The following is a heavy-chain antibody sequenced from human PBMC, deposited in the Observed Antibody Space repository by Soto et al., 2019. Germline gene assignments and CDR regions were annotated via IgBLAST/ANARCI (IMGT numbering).Heavy chain of an antibody. CDR1: GFTFSSYG. Sequence: GGSLRLSCAASGFTFSSYGMHWVRQAPGKGLEWVAVISYDGSNKYYADSVKGRFTISRDNSKNTLYLQMNSLRSEDTAVYYCAKDADTLYDFWSGYSVTLFGSLNVFDYWGQGTLVTVSS. J-gene: IGHJ4*02. CDR2: ISYDGSNK. CDR3: AKDADTLYDFWSGYSVTLFGSLNVFDY. D-gene: IGHD3-3*01. V-gene: IGHV3-30*18.